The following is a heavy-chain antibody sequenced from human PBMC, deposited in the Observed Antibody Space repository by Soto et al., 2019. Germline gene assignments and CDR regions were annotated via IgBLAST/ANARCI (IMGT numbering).Heavy chain of an antibody. CDR1: GFTFSSYE. CDR2: ISSSGSTI. J-gene: IGHJ5*02. V-gene: IGHV3-48*03. D-gene: IGHD3-10*01. Sequence: SLRLSCAASGFTFSSYEMNWVRQAPGKGLEWVSYISSSGSTIYYAGSVEGRFTISRDNAKNSLYLQMNSLRAEDTAVYYCARDNGSGKNWFDPWGQGTLVTVSS. CDR3: ARDNGSGKNWFDP.